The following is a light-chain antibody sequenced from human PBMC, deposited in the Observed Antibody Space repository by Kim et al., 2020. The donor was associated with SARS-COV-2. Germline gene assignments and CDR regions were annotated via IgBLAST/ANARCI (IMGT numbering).Light chain of an antibody. J-gene: IGLJ2*01. CDR1: SGHSSYA. CDR3: QTWGTGVV. V-gene: IGLV4-69*01. Sequence: QLVLTQSPSASASLGASVKLTCTLSSGHSSYAIAWHQQQPEKGPRYLMKLNSDGSHSKGDRIPDRFSGSSSGAERYLTISSLQSEDEADYYCQTWGTGVVFGGGTQLTVL. CDR2: LNSDGSH.